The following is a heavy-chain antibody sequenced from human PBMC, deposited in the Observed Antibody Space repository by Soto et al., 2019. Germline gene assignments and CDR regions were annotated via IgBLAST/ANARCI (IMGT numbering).Heavy chain of an antibody. Sequence: GGSLRLSCAASGFTFSNAWMSWVRQAPGKGLEWVGRIKSKTDGGTTDYAAPVKGRFTISRVDSKNTLYLQMNSLKTEDTAVYYCTPSRCYYYYRMDVWGQGTTVTVSS. J-gene: IGHJ6*02. CDR1: GFTFSNAW. CDR3: TPSRCYYYYRMDV. CDR2: IKSKTDGGTT. D-gene: IGHD6-25*01. V-gene: IGHV3-15*01.